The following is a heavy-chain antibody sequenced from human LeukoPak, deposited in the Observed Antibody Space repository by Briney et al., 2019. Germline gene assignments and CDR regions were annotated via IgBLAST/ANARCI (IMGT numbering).Heavy chain of an antibody. CDR1: GFTFSSYW. CDR3: ARGRGYYDSSGYYGSFDY. Sequence: GGSLRLSCAASGFTFSSYWMSWVRQAPGKGLEWVANIKQDGSEKYYVDSVKGRFTISRDNAKNSLYQQMNSLRAEDTAVYYCARGRGYYDSSGYYGSFDYWGQGTLVTVSS. D-gene: IGHD3-22*01. CDR2: IKQDGSEK. V-gene: IGHV3-7*01. J-gene: IGHJ4*02.